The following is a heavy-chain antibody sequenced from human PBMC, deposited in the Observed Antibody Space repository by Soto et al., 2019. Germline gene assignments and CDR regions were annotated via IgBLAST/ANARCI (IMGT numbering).Heavy chain of an antibody. CDR2: IYYSGST. CDR1: GGSISSYD. J-gene: IGHJ3*02. CDR3: ARRGEGGAFDI. Sequence: PLETQSLTCTVSGGSISSYDWSWIRQPPGKGLEWIGYIYYSGSTNYNPSLKSRVTISVDTSKNQFSLKLSSVTAADTAVYYCARRGEGGAFDIWGQGTMVTVSS. V-gene: IGHV4-59*08. D-gene: IGHD7-27*01.